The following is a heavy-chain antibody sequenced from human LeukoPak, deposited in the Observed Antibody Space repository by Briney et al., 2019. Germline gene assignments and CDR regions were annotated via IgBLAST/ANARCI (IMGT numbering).Heavy chain of an antibody. Sequence: LVESGRGLVKPGGSLRLSCAASGFTFSDYYMIWIRQAPGKGLEWVSYISSSGSTIYYADSVKGRFTISRDNAKNSLYLQMNSLRAEDTAVYYCARDRAPGPDSSGYFCWGQGTMVTVSS. D-gene: IGHD3-22*01. CDR2: ISSSGSTI. CDR1: GFTFSDYY. CDR3: ARDRAPGPDSSGYFC. J-gene: IGHJ3*01. V-gene: IGHV3-11*01.